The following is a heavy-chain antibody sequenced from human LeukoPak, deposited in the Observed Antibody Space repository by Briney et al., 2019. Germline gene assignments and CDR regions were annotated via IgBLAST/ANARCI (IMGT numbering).Heavy chain of an antibody. CDR3: ARHSRISGTTSWFDP. CDR2: IYYSGRT. CDR1: GGSISSSSYY. V-gene: IGHV4-39*01. D-gene: IGHD1-7*01. Sequence: PSETLSLTCIVSGGSISSSSYYWGWIRQPPGKELEWIGSIYYSGRTYYNPSLKSRVTISVGTSKNQFSLKLSSVTAADTAVYYCARHSRISGTTSWFDPWGQGTLVTVSS. J-gene: IGHJ5*02.